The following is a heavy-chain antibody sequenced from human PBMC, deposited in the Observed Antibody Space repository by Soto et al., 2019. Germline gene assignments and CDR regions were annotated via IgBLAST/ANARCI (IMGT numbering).Heavy chain of an antibody. J-gene: IGHJ4*02. V-gene: IGHV4-30-2*01. CDR3: ARDRGDGYNVGFYSDY. CDR2: IYHSGST. CDR1: GCSISSGGYS. D-gene: IGHD5-12*01. Sequence: PSETLSLTCAVSGCSISSGGYSLSWIRQPPGKGLEWIGYIYHSGSTYYNPSLKSRVTISVDRSKNQFYLKLSSVTAADTAVYYCARDRGDGYNVGFYSDYSGQGTLVTVSS.